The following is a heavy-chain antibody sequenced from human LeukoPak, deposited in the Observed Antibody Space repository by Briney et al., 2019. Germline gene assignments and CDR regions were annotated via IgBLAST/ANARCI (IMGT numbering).Heavy chain of an antibody. J-gene: IGHJ6*02. CDR1: GGSINGYY. Sequence: HPSETLSLTCNVSGGSINGYYWTWIRQPPGKGLEWIGYMFYNGNTNYSPSLKSRVTISLDTSKSQISMRLTSVTAADTGVYHCARLTREDGVDVWGQGTTVTVSS. CDR3: ARLTREDGVDV. CDR2: MFYNGNT. V-gene: IGHV4-59*01.